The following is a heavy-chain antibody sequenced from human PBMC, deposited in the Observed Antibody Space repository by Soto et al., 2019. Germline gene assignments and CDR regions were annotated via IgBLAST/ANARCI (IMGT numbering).Heavy chain of an antibody. CDR1: GTTAGSRA. CDR3: ARGSTDSYPGSRIFDF. V-gene: IGHV3-23*01. J-gene: IGHJ4*02. Sequence: GGSPRRGCVASGTTAGSRAMSWVRQAPGEGLEWVSSITDSGGDAKYADSVRGRFTISRGNSKNTLYLQMSSLRAEDSAVYYCARGSTDSYPGSRIFDFWGRGTLVTVSS. D-gene: IGHD3-10*01. CDR2: ITDSGGDA.